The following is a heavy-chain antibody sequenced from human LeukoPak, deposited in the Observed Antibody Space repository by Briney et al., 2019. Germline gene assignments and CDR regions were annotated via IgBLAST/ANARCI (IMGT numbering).Heavy chain of an antibody. Sequence: SETLSLTCTVSGGSISNSSYYWCWIRQPPGKGLEWIGTIYYSGSTYYNPSLKSRVTISVDTSKNQFSLKLSSVTAADTAMYYCARHDSSGPYNAFDIWGQGTMVTVSS. CDR1: GGSISNSSYY. D-gene: IGHD3-22*01. CDR3: ARHDSSGPYNAFDI. CDR2: IYYSGST. J-gene: IGHJ3*02. V-gene: IGHV4-39*01.